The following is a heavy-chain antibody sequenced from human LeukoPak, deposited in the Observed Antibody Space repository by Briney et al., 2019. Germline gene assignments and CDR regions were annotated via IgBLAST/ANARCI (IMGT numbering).Heavy chain of an antibody. D-gene: IGHD1-1*01. V-gene: IGHV4-38-2*02. J-gene: IGHJ6*03. CDR2: IYRNGST. Sequence: SETLSLTCTVAGYSISSGYFWGWIRQAPGKGLEWIGIIYRNGSTYYNPSLKSRVTISVDTSKNHFSLRLRSVTAADTAVYFCARGRVSSSTWYSTYYYYFYMDVWGKGTTVTVSS. CDR1: GYSISSGYF. CDR3: ARGRVSSSTWYSTYYYYFYMDV.